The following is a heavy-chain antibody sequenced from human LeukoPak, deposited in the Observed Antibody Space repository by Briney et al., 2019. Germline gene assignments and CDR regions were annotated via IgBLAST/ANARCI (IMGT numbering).Heavy chain of an antibody. CDR3: AKVPRGGVVIIPATICDY. Sequence: GGSLRLSCAASGFTFSSYGMHWVRQAPGKGLEWVAVISDDGNNKYYADSVKGRFTISRDNSKNTLYLQMNSLRAEDTAVYYCAKVPRGGVVIIPATICDYWGQGTLVTVSS. V-gene: IGHV3-30*18. J-gene: IGHJ4*02. D-gene: IGHD2-2*01. CDR2: ISDDGNNK. CDR1: GFTFSSYG.